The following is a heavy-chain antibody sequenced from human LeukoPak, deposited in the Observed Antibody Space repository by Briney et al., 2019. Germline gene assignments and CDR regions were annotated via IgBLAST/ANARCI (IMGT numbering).Heavy chain of an antibody. CDR3: AKDRERGYYGSGTYSVFDY. Sequence: AGGSLRLSCAASGFTFSSYAMSWVRQAPGKGLEWVSDISGSGGSTYYADSVKGRFTISRDNSKNTLYLQMNSLRAEDTAVYYCAKDRERGYYGSGTYSVFDYWGQGTLVTVSS. J-gene: IGHJ4*02. CDR2: ISGSGGST. V-gene: IGHV3-23*01. D-gene: IGHD3-10*01. CDR1: GFTFSSYA.